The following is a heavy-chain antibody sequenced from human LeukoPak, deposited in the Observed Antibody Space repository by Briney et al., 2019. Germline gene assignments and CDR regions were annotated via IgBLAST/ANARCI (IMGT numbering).Heavy chain of an antibody. Sequence: ASVKVSCKVSGYTFTSYDINWVRQATGQGLEWMGWMNPNSGNTGYAQKFQGRVTMTRNTSISTAYMELSSLRSEDTAVYYCARVKGRYGGHNWFDPWGQGTLVTVSS. D-gene: IGHD3-16*01. V-gene: IGHV1-8*01. J-gene: IGHJ5*02. CDR3: ARVKGRYGGHNWFDP. CDR1: GYTFTSYD. CDR2: MNPNSGNT.